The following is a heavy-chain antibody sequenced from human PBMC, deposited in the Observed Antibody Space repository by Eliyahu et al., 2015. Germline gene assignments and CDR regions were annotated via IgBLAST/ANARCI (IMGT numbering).Heavy chain of an antibody. CDR3: TRWPYGDYANDAFDI. Sequence: EVQLVESGGGLVQPGGSLXLSCAASGFTXXXXAMXWVRQASGKGLEWFGRIRSKANSYATAYAASVKGRFTISRDDSKNTAYLQMNSLKTEDTAVYYCTRWPYGDYANDAFDIWGQGTMVTVSS. CDR1: GFTXXXXA. D-gene: IGHD4-17*01. CDR2: IRSKANSYAT. J-gene: IGHJ3*02. V-gene: IGHV3-73*01.